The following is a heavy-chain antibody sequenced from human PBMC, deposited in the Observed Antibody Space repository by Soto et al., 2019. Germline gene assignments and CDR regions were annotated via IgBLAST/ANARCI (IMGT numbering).Heavy chain of an antibody. V-gene: IGHV4-34*01. D-gene: IGHD3-10*01. CDR3: ARGILRYPYYYRSGSSFGCFDT. Sequence: SETLSLTCAVYGGSFSGYYWSWIRQPPGKGLEWIGEINHSGSTNYNPSLKSRVTISVDTSKNQFSLKLSSVTAADTAVYYCARGILRYPYYYRSGSSFGCFDTWGQGTLVTVSS. J-gene: IGHJ5*02. CDR2: INHSGST. CDR1: GGSFSGYY.